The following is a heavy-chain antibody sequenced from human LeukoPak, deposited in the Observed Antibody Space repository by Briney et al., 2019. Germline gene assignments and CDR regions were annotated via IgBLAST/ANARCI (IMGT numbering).Heavy chain of an antibody. D-gene: IGHD3-9*01. CDR1: GFTFSSYW. Sequence: PGGSLRLSCAASGFTFSSYWMHWVRQAPGKGLVWVFRINRDGSSETYADSVKGRFTISRDNAKNTLYVQMNSLRAEDTAVYYCAREDPYSEGMDVWGQGTWVTVSS. CDR2: INRDGSSE. V-gene: IGHV3-74*03. J-gene: IGHJ6*02. CDR3: AREDPYSEGMDV.